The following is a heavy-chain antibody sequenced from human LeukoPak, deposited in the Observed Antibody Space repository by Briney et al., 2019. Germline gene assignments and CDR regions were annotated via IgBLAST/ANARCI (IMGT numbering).Heavy chain of an antibody. Sequence: GGSLRLSCAASGFTFSSYAMSWVRQAPGKGLEWVSIIGGSGGTTYYADSVKGRFTISRDNSKNTLYLQMNSLRVEDTAVHYCAKSSSPYSSSIYYFDYWGQGTLVTVSS. CDR2: IGGSGGTT. D-gene: IGHD6-6*01. V-gene: IGHV3-23*01. CDR3: AKSSSPYSSSIYYFDY. CDR1: GFTFSSYA. J-gene: IGHJ4*02.